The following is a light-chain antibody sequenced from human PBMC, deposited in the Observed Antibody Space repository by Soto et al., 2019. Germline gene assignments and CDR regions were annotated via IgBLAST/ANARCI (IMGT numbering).Light chain of an antibody. Sequence: RRIQTPSTLSGSVGDRGTITCRRTQTISSWLAWYQQKPGKAPKLLIYNASTLKSGVPARFSGSGSGTEFTLTIISLQPDDFAPYCCPQSYFLSNPFGQGTKLDI. CDR2: NAS. CDR1: QTISSW. CDR3: PQSYFLSNP. J-gene: IGKJ1*01. V-gene: IGKV1-5*03.